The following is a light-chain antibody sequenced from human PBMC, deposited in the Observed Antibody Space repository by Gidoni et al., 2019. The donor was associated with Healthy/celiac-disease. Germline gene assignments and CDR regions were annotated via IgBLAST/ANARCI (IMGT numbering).Light chain of an antibody. CDR3: QQYGSTPGT. Sequence: ESVFTQSPGTLSLSPGERATLSCRASQSVSSSYLAWYQQKPGQTPRLLIYGASSRATGIPDRFSGSGSGTDFTLTISRLEPEDFAVYYCQQYGSTPGTFGQGTKVKIK. V-gene: IGKV3-20*01. CDR2: GAS. CDR1: QSVSSSY. J-gene: IGKJ1*01.